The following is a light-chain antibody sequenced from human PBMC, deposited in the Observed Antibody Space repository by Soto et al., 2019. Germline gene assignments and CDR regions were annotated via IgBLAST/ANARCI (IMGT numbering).Light chain of an antibody. CDR1: SSDVGGFNS. V-gene: IGLV2-14*01. CDR3: SSYTSSSTLVV. J-gene: IGLJ2*01. Sequence: QSVLTQPASVSGSPGQSITISCTGTSSDVGGFNSVSWYQQHPGKAPKLIIFEVSYRPSGVSYRFSGSKSGNTASLTISGLQAEDESDYYCSSYTSSSTLVVFGGGTKVTVL. CDR2: EVS.